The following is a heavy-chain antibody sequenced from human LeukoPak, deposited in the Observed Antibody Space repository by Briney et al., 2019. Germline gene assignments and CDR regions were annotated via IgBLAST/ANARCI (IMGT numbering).Heavy chain of an antibody. V-gene: IGHV4-39*01. CDR2: IYYSGSA. J-gene: IGHJ4*02. CDR3: ARRVSGSLYYFDY. CDR1: GGSISGSSYY. D-gene: IGHD3-10*01. Sequence: PSETLSLTCTVSGGSISGSSYYWGWIRQPPGKGLEWIGTIYYSGSAYYNPSLKSRVTISADTSKNQFSLKLSSVTAADTAVYYCARRVSGSLYYFDYWGQGTLVTVSS.